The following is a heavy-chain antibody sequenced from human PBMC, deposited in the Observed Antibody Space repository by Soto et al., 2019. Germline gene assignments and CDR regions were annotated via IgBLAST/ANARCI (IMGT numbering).Heavy chain of an antibody. CDR1: GFTFSDYD. V-gene: IGHV3-11*01. J-gene: IGHJ6*03. Sequence: QVQLVESGGGLVKPGGSLRLSCAASGFTFSDYDMSWIRQAPGTGLEWVSCITGSGSTIYYADSVKGRFTISRDNAKNSLFLQMNSLRVEDTAVYYCARTHYYYHYMDVWGKGTTVTVSS. CDR3: ARTHYYYHYMDV. CDR2: ITGSGSTI.